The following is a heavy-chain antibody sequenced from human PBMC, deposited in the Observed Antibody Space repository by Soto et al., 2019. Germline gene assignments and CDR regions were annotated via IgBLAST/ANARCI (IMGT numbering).Heavy chain of an antibody. CDR3: ARGAVTNHSGFYY. CDR1: GYTFTGYY. J-gene: IGHJ4*02. Sequence: ASVKVSCKASGYTFTGYYMHWVRQAPGQGLEWMGWINPNSGGTNYAQKLQGWVTMTRATSISTAYMELSRLRSDDTAVYYCARGAVTNHSGFYYWGQGTLVTVAS. V-gene: IGHV1-2*04. D-gene: IGHD4-17*01. CDR2: INPNSGGT.